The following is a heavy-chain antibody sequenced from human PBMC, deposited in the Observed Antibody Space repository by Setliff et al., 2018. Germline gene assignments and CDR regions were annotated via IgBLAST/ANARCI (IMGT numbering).Heavy chain of an antibody. J-gene: IGHJ6*01. Sequence: PGGSLRLSCAASGFTFSSYGMYWVRQAPGKGLEWVAFIRHEGYNKYYADSVQGRFTISRDNSKNTLFLQMDSLRDDDTAVYYCAKDSLEVVIALHGMDVWGQGTTVTVSS. CDR1: GFTFSSYG. CDR2: IRHEGYNK. D-gene: IGHD2-21*01. CDR3: AKDSLEVVIALHGMDV. V-gene: IGHV3-30*02.